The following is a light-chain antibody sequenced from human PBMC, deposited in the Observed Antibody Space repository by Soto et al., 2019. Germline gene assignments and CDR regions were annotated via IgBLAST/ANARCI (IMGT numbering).Light chain of an antibody. CDR2: DVS. J-gene: IGLJ1*01. Sequence: QSVLTQPASVSGSPGQSITISCTGTSSDVGGYNYVSWYQQHPGKAPELMIYDVSNRPSGVSNRFSGSNSDNTASLTISGLQAEDEADYYCSSYTSSSTPCVFGTGTKVTVL. V-gene: IGLV2-14*01. CDR1: SSDVGGYNY. CDR3: SSYTSSSTPCV.